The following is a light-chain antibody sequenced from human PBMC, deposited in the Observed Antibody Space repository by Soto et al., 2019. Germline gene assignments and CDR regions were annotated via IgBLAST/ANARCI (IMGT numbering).Light chain of an antibody. J-gene: IGLJ2*01. CDR2: NNN. Sequence: QSVLTQPPSASGTPGQRVSISCSGSSSNIGSNTVNWYQQLPGTAPTLLIYNNNQRPSGVPDRFSGSKSGTSASLAISGLQSEAEADYYCTSWDDSLNGPVVFGGGTKVTVL. V-gene: IGLV1-44*01. CDR3: TSWDDSLNGPVV. CDR1: SSNIGSNT.